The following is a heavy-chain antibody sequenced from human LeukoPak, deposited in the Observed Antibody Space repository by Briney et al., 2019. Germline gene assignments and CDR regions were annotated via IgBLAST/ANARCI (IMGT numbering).Heavy chain of an antibody. CDR3: ASLWPYQLSAFDI. J-gene: IGHJ3*02. V-gene: IGHV4-34*01. Sequence: SETLSLTCAVYGGSFSGYYWSWIRQPPGEGLGWIGESNHSGSNNYNLSLKSRVTISVDTSKIQFSLKLSSVTAADTAVYYCASLWPYQLSAFDIWGQGTLVTVSS. D-gene: IGHD2-2*01. CDR2: SNHSGSN. CDR1: GGSFSGYY.